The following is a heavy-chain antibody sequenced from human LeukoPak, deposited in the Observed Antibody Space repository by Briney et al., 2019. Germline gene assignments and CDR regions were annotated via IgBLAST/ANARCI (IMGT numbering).Heavy chain of an antibody. J-gene: IGHJ3*02. CDR2: ISSSSSTI. V-gene: IGHV3-48*01. CDR1: GFTFSSYS. D-gene: IGHD6-13*01. CDR3: ARVYGYSSSWYPDAFDI. Sequence: PGGSLRLSCAASGFTFSSYSMNWVRQAPGKGLEWVSYISSSSSTIYYADSVKGRFTISRDNAKNSLYLQMNSLRAEDTAVYYCARVYGYSSSWYPDAFDIWGQGTMVTVSS.